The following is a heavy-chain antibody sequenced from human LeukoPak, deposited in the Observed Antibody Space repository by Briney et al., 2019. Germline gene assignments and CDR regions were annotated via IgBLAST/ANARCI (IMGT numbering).Heavy chain of an antibody. Sequence: KASETLSLPCSDCGGYISSDYLSWLRKPPRKGLEWIGYIYYSGSTNYNPSLKSRVTISVDTSKNQFSLKLSSVTAADTAVYYCARGPYSSGWSFDYWGQGTLVTVSS. CDR2: IYYSGST. J-gene: IGHJ4*02. V-gene: IGHV4-59*01. CDR1: GGYISSDY. D-gene: IGHD6-19*01. CDR3: ARGPYSSGWSFDY.